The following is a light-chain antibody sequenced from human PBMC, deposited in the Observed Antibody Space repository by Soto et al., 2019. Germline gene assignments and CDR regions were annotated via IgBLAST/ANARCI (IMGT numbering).Light chain of an antibody. CDR1: KYINTR. V-gene: IGKV3-11*01. CDR3: HQRESWPRT. Sequence: ESVFTLSPDPLSFSPGERVPLSWRASKYINTRLAWYQHRPGQAPRLLIYQTSLRAAGIPDRFSASGSGTDFTLTISDVQPEDFALYYCHQRESWPRTFGQGTKVDIK. CDR2: QTS. J-gene: IGKJ1*01.